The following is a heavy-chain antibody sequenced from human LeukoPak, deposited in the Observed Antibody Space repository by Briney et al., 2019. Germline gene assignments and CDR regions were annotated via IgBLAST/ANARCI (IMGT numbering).Heavy chain of an antibody. J-gene: IGHJ4*02. CDR1: GFTFSSYA. V-gene: IGHV3-23*01. Sequence: GGSLRLSCAASGFTFSSYAMNWVRQAPGKGLEWVSAVSGSGTSTYYADSVKGRFTISRDKSKNTLYLQMNSLRAEDTAVYYCARERGIAVAGYYFDYWGQGTLVTVSS. CDR3: ARERGIAVAGYYFDY. CDR2: VSGSGTST. D-gene: IGHD6-19*01.